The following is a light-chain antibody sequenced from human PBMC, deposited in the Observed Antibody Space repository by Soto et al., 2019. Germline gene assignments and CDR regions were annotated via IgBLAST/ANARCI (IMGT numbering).Light chain of an antibody. V-gene: IGLV2-14*01. Sequence: QSVLTQPASVSGSPGQSISISCTGTSSDVGGYNYVSWYQQHPGKAPKLMIYEVSNRPSGVSDRFFGSKSGNTASLTISGLQAEDEADYYCSSYVRSSTLDYVFGTGTKLTVL. CDR3: SSYVRSSTLDYV. CDR2: EVS. J-gene: IGLJ1*01. CDR1: SSDVGGYNY.